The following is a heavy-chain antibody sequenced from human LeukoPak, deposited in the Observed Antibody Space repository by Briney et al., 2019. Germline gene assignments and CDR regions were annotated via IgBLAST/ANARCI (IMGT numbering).Heavy chain of an antibody. CDR1: GFTFSSYW. CDR3: ARDTRYFDY. J-gene: IGHJ4*02. V-gene: IGHV3-7*01. Sequence: GGSLRLSCAASGFTFSSYWMSWVRQAPGKGLEWVGNINLDGSDKYYGDSVKGRFTISRDNAKNSLYLQMNSLRAEDTAVYYCARDTRYFDYWGQGNMVTVSS. CDR2: INLDGSDK.